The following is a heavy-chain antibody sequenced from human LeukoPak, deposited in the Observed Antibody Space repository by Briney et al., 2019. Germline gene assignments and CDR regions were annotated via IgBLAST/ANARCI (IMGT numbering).Heavy chain of an antibody. V-gene: IGHV3-30-3*01. Sequence: GGSLRLSCAASGFTFSSYAMSWVRQAPGKGLQWLALTSDDGSAKYYADSVKGRFTISRDNSQNTLYLQMNSPRADETAIYYCARAPGGFHGDYSPIAYWGQGTLVTVSS. CDR1: GFTFSSYA. J-gene: IGHJ4*02. D-gene: IGHD4-17*01. CDR3: ARAPGGFHGDYSPIAY. CDR2: TSDDGSAK.